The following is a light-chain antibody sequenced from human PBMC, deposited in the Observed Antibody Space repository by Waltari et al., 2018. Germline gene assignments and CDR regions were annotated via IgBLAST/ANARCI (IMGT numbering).Light chain of an antibody. CDR2: WAS. CDR3: QQYYSIPLT. J-gene: IGKJ4*01. CDR1: QSVLYSSNNKNY. Sequence: DIVMTQSADSLAVSLGERATINCKSSQSVLYSSNNKNYLAWYQQKPGQPPKLLIYWASTRESRVPDRFTGSGSGTDFTLTISSLQAEDVAVYYCQQYYSIPLTFGGGTTVEIK. V-gene: IGKV4-1*01.